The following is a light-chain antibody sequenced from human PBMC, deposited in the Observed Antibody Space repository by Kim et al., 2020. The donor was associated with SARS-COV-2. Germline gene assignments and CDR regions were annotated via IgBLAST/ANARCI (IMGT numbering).Light chain of an antibody. V-gene: IGLV6-57*02. J-gene: IGLJ3*02. CDR1: RASFASNY. Sequence: KTVTLTSTATRASFASNYVQWYQKPPGGAPTTVIYENNKRPSGVPVRFSGSIDSSPNAASLPISGLKTEDEADYYCQSYDRSNGGVFGGGTQLTVL. CDR2: ENN. CDR3: QSYDRSNGGV.